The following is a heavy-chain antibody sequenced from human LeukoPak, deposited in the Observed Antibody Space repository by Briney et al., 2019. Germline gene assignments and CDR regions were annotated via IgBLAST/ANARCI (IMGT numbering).Heavy chain of an antibody. V-gene: IGHV3-30*03. J-gene: IGHJ4*02. CDR2: ISYDGSNK. Sequence: SGGSLRLSCAASGFTFSSYGMHWVRQAPGKGLEWMAVISYDGSNKYYADSVKGRFTISRDNSKNTLYLQMNSLRAEDTAVYCCASGYSGYEANYWGQGTLVTVSS. D-gene: IGHD5-12*01. CDR3: ASGYSGYEANY. CDR1: GFTFSSYG.